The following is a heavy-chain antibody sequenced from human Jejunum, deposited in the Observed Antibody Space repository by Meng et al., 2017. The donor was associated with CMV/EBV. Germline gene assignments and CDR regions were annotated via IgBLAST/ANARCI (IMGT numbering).Heavy chain of an antibody. Sequence: HMLKSGVEVNKPEAPGKISCKTSGYTLPDNNSGWVRQAPGQGIEWVGWISPGNGQTVYGHKLQGRVTVTTDTSTSTAYMELRSLRSDDTAMYYCARDVWGFDYWGQGTLVTVSS. CDR3: ARDVWGFDY. J-gene: IGHJ4*02. V-gene: IGHV1-18*04. D-gene: IGHD7-27*01. CDR1: GYTLPDNN. CDR2: ISPGNGQT.